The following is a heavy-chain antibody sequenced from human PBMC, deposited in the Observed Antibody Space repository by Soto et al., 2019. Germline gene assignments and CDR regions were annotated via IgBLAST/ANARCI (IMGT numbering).Heavy chain of an antibody. D-gene: IGHD6-13*01. J-gene: IGHJ5*02. CDR2: IYYSGST. CDR1: GGSISSSSYY. V-gene: IGHV4-39*01. Sequence: SETLSLTCTVSGGSISSSSYYWGWIRQPPGKGLEWIGSIYYSGSTYYNPSLKSRVTISVDTSKNQFSLKLSSVTAADTAVYYCARHLGRLAAARRYNWFDPWGQGTLVTVSS. CDR3: ARHLGRLAAARRYNWFDP.